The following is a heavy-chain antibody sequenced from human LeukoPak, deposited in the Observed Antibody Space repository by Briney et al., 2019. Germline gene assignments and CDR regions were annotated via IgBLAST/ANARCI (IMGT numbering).Heavy chain of an antibody. J-gene: IGHJ6*02. CDR1: GFSFSSYY. V-gene: IGHV3-7*03. CDR2: INPDGSER. Sequence: GGSPRLSCAASGFSFSSYYMSWVRQAPGKGLEWVALINPDGSERYYVDSVKGRFTISRDNAKNSLYLQMDSLGDDDTAMYFCTRDLAAVPGPRMDVWGQGTTDTVSS. CDR3: TRDLAAVPGPRMDV. D-gene: IGHD6-19*01.